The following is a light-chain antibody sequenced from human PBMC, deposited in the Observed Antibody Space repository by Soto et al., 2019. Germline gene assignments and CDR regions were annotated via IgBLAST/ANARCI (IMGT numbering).Light chain of an antibody. CDR1: QSISRY. J-gene: IGKJ1*01. Sequence: DVHMTQSPSTLSASVGDRVTITCRASQSISRYLAWYQQKPGKAPNLLIYKASDLQRGVPSRFSGSGFGTEFTLTINSLQPDDFATYYCQQYHSYWWTFGQGTKVEIK. V-gene: IGKV1-5*03. CDR2: KAS. CDR3: QQYHSYWWT.